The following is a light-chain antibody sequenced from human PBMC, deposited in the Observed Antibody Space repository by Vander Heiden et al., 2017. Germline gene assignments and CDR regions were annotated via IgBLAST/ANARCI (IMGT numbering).Light chain of an antibody. J-gene: IGKJ4*01. CDR2: AAT. CDR3: QQSDNTRLT. CDR1: QSISNY. V-gene: IGKV1-39*01. Sequence: DNQMTQCPSSLSASVADRGTITCRASQSISNYLNWYQQKPGQAPKPLLHAATSLQSGVPSRFSRSGSGTDFTLTLSKLQPEDFSTYYLQQSDNTRLTFGGGTKVEIK.